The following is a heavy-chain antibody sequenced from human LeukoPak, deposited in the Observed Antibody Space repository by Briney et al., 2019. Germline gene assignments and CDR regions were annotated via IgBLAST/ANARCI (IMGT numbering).Heavy chain of an antibody. CDR2: INHSGST. V-gene: IGHV4-34*01. CDR3: ARHRITIFGVVIADVFDI. Sequence: SETLSLTCAVYGGSFSGYYWSWIRQPPGKGLEWVGEINHSGSTNYNPSLKSRVTISVDTSKNQFSLKLSSVTAADTAVYYCARHRITIFGVVIADVFDIWGQGTMVTVSS. D-gene: IGHD3-3*01. CDR1: GGSFSGYY. J-gene: IGHJ3*02.